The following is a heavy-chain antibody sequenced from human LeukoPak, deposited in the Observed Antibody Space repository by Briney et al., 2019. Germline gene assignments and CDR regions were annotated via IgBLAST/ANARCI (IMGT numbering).Heavy chain of an antibody. CDR1: GFTFSSYG. D-gene: IGHD2-21*01. CDR2: IRYDGSNK. Sequence: PGGSLGLSCAASGFTFSSYGMHWVRQAPGKGLEWVAFIRYDGSNKYYADSVKGRFTISRDNSKNTLYLQMNSLRGEDTAVYYCAKGIPVAQGGFDYWGQGTLVSVSS. CDR3: AKGIPVAQGGFDY. J-gene: IGHJ4*02. V-gene: IGHV3-30*02.